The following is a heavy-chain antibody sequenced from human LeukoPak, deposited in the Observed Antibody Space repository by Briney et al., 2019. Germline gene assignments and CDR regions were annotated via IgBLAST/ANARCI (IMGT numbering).Heavy chain of an antibody. CDR2: IYTSGST. D-gene: IGHD4-17*01. CDR1: GGSISSGSYY. V-gene: IGHV4-61*02. J-gene: IGHJ3*02. Sequence: PSETLSLTCTVSGGSISSGSYYWSWIRQPAGKGLEWIGRIYTSGSTIYNPSLKSRVTISVDTSKNQFSLKLSSVTAADTAVYYCARDNGDSAFDIWGQGTMVTVSS. CDR3: ARDNGDSAFDI.